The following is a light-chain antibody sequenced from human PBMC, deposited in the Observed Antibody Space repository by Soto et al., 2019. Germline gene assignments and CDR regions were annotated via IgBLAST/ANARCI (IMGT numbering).Light chain of an antibody. V-gene: IGKV3-15*01. J-gene: IGKJ4*02. CDR2: DTS. Sequence: EVVMSQYPSTLSVSPGEGATLSCRASQGVXDTLAWFQDEPGQTPSVTXYDTSTRATGGPTRLSGSRSGAEFTLTINSLQSEDFAVYYFQPYNNGPRTFGGGTKVDIK. CDR3: QPYNNGPRT. CDR1: QGVXDT.